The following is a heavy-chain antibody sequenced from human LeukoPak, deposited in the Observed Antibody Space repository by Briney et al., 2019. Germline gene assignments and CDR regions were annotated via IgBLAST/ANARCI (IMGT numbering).Heavy chain of an antibody. CDR1: GLLFSSYA. D-gene: IGHD4-17*01. CDR3: ARDATTELGTVYMDV. CDR2: ISTSGSSI. Sequence: GGSLRLSCSASGLLFSSYAMHWVRQAPGKGLEGLSHISTSGSSIHYADSVKGRFTISRDNAKNSLYLQMNSLRVEDTAVYYCARDATTELGTVYMDVWGKGTTVTISS. J-gene: IGHJ6*03. V-gene: IGHV3-48*03.